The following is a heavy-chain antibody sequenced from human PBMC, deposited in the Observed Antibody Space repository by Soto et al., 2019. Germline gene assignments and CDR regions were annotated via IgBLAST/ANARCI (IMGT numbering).Heavy chain of an antibody. V-gene: IGHV3-48*03. Sequence: GWSLRLSCASSGFTFISYEMNWVRQAPGKGLEWVSYISSSGSTIYYADSVKGRFTISRDNAKNSLYLQMNSLRAEDTAVYYCASGRDYGDYVHGFDPWGQGTLVTVSS. CDR3: ASGRDYGDYVHGFDP. J-gene: IGHJ5*02. CDR2: ISSSGSTI. D-gene: IGHD4-17*01. CDR1: GFTFISYE.